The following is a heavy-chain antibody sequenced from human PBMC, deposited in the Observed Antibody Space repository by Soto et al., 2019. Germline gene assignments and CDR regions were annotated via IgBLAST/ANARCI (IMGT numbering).Heavy chain of an antibody. CDR2: ISYDGSNK. CDR3: ARVFYPGVRSVSYYYYYGMDV. V-gene: IGHV3-30-3*01. D-gene: IGHD3-10*01. Sequence: GGSLRLSCAASGFTFSSSAIHWVRQAPGKGLEWVAVISYDGSNKYYADSVKGRFTISRDNSKNTLYLQMNSLRAEDTAVYYCARVFYPGVRSVSYYYYYGMDVWGQGTTVTVSS. CDR1: GFTFSSSA. J-gene: IGHJ6*02.